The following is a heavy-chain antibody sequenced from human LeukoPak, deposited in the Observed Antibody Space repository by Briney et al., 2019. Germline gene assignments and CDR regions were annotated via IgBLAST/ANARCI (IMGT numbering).Heavy chain of an antibody. V-gene: IGHV1-2*02. CDR1: GYTFTGYY. J-gene: IGHJ5*02. D-gene: IGHD4/OR15-4a*01. CDR2: INPNSGDT. Sequence: ASVKVSCKASGYTFTGYYIHWVRQAPGQGLEWMGWINPNSGDTSYQQKFQGSVTMTRDTSISTAYMELSSLRSDDTAIYYCARGSSPNANYFDPWGQGTLVTVSS. CDR3: ARGSSPNANYFDP.